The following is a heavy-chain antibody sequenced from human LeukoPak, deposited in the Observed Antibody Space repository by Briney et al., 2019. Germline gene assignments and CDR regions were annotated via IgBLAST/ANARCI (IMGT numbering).Heavy chain of an antibody. D-gene: IGHD3/OR15-3a*01. V-gene: IGHV4-59*03. CDR2: IYYRGDI. Sequence: SETLSLTCSVSDGSIRTYYWSWIRQSPGQGLEWIGNIYYRGDINYNPSLKSRIIISIDTSKNQFSLKVTSLTAADTAVYYCATNKDWAEADWGQGTLVIVSS. CDR3: ATNKDWAEAD. J-gene: IGHJ4*02. CDR1: DGSIRTYY.